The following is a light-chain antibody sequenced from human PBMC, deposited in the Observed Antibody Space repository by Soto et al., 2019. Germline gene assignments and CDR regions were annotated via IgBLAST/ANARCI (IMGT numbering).Light chain of an antibody. CDR2: LNSDGSH. CDR1: RGHSSYA. Sequence: QSVLTQSPSASASLGASVKLTCTLSRGHSSYAIAWQQQQPEKGPRYLMKLNSDGSHSKGDGIPDRFSGSSSGAERYLTIPSRQSEDEADYYCQTWGTGIQVFGGGTKLTVL. CDR3: QTWGTGIQV. J-gene: IGLJ3*02. V-gene: IGLV4-69*01.